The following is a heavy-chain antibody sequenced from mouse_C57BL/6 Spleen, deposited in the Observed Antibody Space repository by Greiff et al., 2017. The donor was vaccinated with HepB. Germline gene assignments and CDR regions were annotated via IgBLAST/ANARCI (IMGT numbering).Heavy chain of an antibody. D-gene: IGHD2-2*01. CDR3: ARDRGYGYDDGDYYAMDY. V-gene: IGHV5-4*01. CDR1: GFTFSSYA. J-gene: IGHJ4*01. CDR2: ISDGGSYT. Sequence: EVQGVESGGGLVKPGGSLKLSCAASGFTFSSYAMSWVRQTPEKRLEWVATISDGGSYTYYPDNVKGRFTISRDNAKNNLYLQMSHLKSEDTAMYYCARDRGYGYDDGDYYAMDYWGQGTSVTVSS.